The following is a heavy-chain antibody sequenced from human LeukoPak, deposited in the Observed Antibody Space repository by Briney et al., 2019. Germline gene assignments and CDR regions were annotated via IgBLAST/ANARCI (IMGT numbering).Heavy chain of an antibody. Sequence: SETLSLTCAVYGGSFSGYHWSWIRQPPGKGLEWIGEINHSGSTNYNPSLKSRVTISVDTSKNQFSLKLSSVTAADTAVYYCARGRRYCSSTSCRVFDYWGQGTLVTVSS. V-gene: IGHV4-34*01. D-gene: IGHD2-2*01. CDR1: GGSFSGYH. CDR2: INHSGST. J-gene: IGHJ4*02. CDR3: ARGRRYCSSTSCRVFDY.